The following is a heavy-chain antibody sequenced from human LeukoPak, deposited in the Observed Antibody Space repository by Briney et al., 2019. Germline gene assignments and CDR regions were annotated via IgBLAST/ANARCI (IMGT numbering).Heavy chain of an antibody. V-gene: IGHV3-23*01. D-gene: IGHD1-1*01. Sequence: GGSLLLSCAASGFSFSTYAMTWVRQAPGRGLEGVSAIDWTSHYIFSQDSVQGRFTTSSHNSRATLFLQMNSLTAEASAVYYCAKNFAPGNAFYDFWGQGVLVTVSS. J-gene: IGHJ4*02. CDR2: IDWTSHYI. CDR3: AKNFAPGNAFYDF. CDR1: GFSFSTYA.